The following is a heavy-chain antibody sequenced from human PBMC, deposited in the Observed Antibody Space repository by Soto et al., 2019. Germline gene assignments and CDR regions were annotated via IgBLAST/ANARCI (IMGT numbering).Heavy chain of an antibody. CDR2: IYYSGST. D-gene: IGHD2-21*01. CDR1: GASISSSSYY. J-gene: IGHJ4*02. Sequence: SETLSLSCTVSGASISSSSYYWGWIRQPPGKGLEWIGSIYYSGSTYYNPSLKSRITISVDTSKNQFSLKLSSVTAADTAVYYCARLDWSSRTLDYWGQGTLVTVS. CDR3: ARLDWSSRTLDY. V-gene: IGHV4-39*01.